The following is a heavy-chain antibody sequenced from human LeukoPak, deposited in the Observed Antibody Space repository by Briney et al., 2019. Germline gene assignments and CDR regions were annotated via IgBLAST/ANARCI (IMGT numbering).Heavy chain of an antibody. CDR3: AKVGGGYLDYFDY. D-gene: IGHD1-26*01. J-gene: IGHJ4*02. V-gene: IGHV3-23*01. CDR1: GFTFSSYA. Sequence: GGSLRLSCAASGFTFSSYAMSWVRQGPGKGLEWVSAISGSGGSTYYADSVKGRITISRDNSKNTLYLQMHSLRAEDTAVYYCAKVGGGYLDYFDYWGQGTLVTVSS. CDR2: ISGSGGST.